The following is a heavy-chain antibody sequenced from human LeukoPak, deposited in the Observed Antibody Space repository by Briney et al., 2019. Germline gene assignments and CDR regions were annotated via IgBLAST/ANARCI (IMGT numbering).Heavy chain of an antibody. CDR2: IYYSGST. CDR1: GGSTSSSSYY. J-gene: IGHJ6*03. CDR3: ALVLILPHYYYYMDV. V-gene: IGHV4-39*01. Sequence: SETLSLTCTVSGGSTSSSSYYWGWIRQPPGKGLEWIGSIYYSGSTYYNPSLKSRVTISVDTSENQFSLKLSSVTAADTAVYYCALVLILPHYYYYMDVWGKGTTVTVSS. D-gene: IGHD3-10*01.